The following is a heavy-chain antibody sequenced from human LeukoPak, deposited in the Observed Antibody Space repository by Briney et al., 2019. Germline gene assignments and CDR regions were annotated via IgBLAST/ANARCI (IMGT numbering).Heavy chain of an antibody. CDR2: VKEDGSDT. CDR3: VRDRGTYRPIDY. CDR1: GFTFSSYW. V-gene: IGHV3-7*03. Sequence: GGSLRLSCAVSGFTFSSYWMSWVRQAPGKGLEWVASVKEDGSDTYYVDSVKGRFTISRDNAQNSLYLQMNSLRAEDTAIYYCVRDRGTYRPIDYWGQGTLVTVSS. D-gene: IGHD1-26*01. J-gene: IGHJ4*02.